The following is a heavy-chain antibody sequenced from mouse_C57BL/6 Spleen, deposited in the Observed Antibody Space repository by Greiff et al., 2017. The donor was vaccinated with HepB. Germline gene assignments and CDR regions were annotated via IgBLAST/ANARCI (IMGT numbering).Heavy chain of an antibody. Sequence: EVKLQESGGGLVKPGGSLKLSCAASGFTFSDYGMHWVRQAPEKGLEWVAYISSGSSTIYYADTVKGRFTISRDNAKNTLFLQMTSLRSEDTAMYYCARMGDGYLFAYWGQGTLVTVSA. CDR1: GFTFSDYG. J-gene: IGHJ3*01. CDR2: ISSGSSTI. D-gene: IGHD2-3*01. V-gene: IGHV5-17*01. CDR3: ARMGDGYLFAY.